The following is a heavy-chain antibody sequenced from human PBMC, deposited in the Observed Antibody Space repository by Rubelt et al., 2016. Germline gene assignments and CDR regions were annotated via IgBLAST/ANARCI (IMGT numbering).Heavy chain of an antibody. J-gene: IGHJ4*02. V-gene: IGHV1-18*01. CDR1: GYTFTTYG. CDR3: TRGYFDSTGDFDY. D-gene: IGHD3-22*01. Sequence: QVHLVQSAIEVKKPGASVKISCKTSGYTFTTYGIIWVRRAPGQGLAWMGWINTYNDKTNYPQKFQGRVSMTTDSSTNTAYMELRRLGSDDTAVYYCTRGYFDSTGDFDYWGQGTLVTVSS. CDR2: INTYNDKT.